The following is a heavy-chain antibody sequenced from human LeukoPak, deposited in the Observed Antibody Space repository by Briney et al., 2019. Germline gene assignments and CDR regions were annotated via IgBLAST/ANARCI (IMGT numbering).Heavy chain of an antibody. D-gene: IGHD4-17*01. CDR3: ARFIYGDSFLDY. CDR2: VIPIFGTA. CDR1: GGTFSSYA. V-gene: IGHV1-69*05. Sequence: SVKVSCKASGGTFSSYAISWVRQAPGQGLEWMGGVIPIFGTANYAQKFQGRVTITTDESTSTAYMELSSLRSEDTAVYYCARFIYGDSFLDYWGQGTLVTVSS. J-gene: IGHJ4*02.